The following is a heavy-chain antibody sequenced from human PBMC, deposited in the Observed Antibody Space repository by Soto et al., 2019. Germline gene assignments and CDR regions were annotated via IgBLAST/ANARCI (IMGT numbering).Heavy chain of an antibody. Sequence: GGSLRLSCAASGFTFSSYAMHWVRQAPGKGLEWVAGVSHDERNIFYADSVKGRFTISRDNSKNTLYLQMSSLRAEDTALYYSARVPYDDSSGYFFDYWGQGTLVTVSS. CDR1: GFTFSSYA. J-gene: IGHJ4*02. D-gene: IGHD3-22*01. CDR2: VSHDERNI. V-gene: IGHV3-30*04. CDR3: ARVPYDDSSGYFFDY.